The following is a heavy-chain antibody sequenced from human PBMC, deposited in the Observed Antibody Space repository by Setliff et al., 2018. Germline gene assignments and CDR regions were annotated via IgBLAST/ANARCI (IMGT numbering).Heavy chain of an antibody. J-gene: IGHJ4*02. CDR2: ISGYNGHT. D-gene: IGHD3-3*01. Sequence: ASVKVSCKASGYNFVSYGMSWVRQAPGQGLEWMGWISGYNGHTDYAQNLQDRVTMTIDTSTSTAYMEMRSLRSDDTAVYFCVRVPRLEWILPTFDLWGQGTLVTVSS. CDR1: GYNFVSYG. V-gene: IGHV1-18*01. CDR3: VRVPRLEWILPTFDL.